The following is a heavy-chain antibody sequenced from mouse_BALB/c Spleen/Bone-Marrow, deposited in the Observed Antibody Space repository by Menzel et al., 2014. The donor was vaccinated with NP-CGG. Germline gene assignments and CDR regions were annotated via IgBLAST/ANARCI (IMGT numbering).Heavy chain of an antibody. D-gene: IGHD2-3*01. V-gene: IGHV1-81*01. CDR1: GYTFTDYV. J-gene: IGHJ1*01. Sequence: QVQLQQSGPKLVKPGASVKMSCKASGYTFTDYVISWVKQRTGQGLEWIGEIYPGSGSTYYNEKFKGKATLTADKSSNTAYMQLSSLTSEDSAVYFCARERSDGYWYFDVWGAGTTVTVSS. CDR2: IYPGSGST. CDR3: ARERSDGYWYFDV.